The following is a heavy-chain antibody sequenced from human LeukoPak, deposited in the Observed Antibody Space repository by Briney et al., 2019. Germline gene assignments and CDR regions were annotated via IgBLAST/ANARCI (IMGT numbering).Heavy chain of an antibody. Sequence: GGSLRLSCAASGFTFSSYSMNWVRQPPGKGLEWVSSISSSSSYIYYADSVKGRFTISRDNPKNSLYLQMNSLRAEDTAVYYCAREMVERPYYYYYYGMDVWGQGTTVTVSS. CDR3: AREMVERPYYYYYYGMDV. J-gene: IGHJ6*02. D-gene: IGHD1-1*01. CDR2: ISSSSSYI. V-gene: IGHV3-21*01. CDR1: GFTFSSYS.